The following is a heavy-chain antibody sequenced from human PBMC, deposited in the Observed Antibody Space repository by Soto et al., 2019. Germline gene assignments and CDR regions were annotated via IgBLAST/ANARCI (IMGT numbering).Heavy chain of an antibody. Sequence: PGGSLRLSCAASGFTFSSYAMHWVRQAPGKGLEWVAVISYDGSNKYYADSVKGRFTISRDNSKNTLYLQMNSLRAEDTAVYYCARVHEVGWFGELLKDHFDYWGQGTLVTVSS. CDR1: GFTFSSYA. CDR2: ISYDGSNK. CDR3: ARVHEVGWFGELLKDHFDY. D-gene: IGHD3-10*01. V-gene: IGHV3-30-3*01. J-gene: IGHJ4*02.